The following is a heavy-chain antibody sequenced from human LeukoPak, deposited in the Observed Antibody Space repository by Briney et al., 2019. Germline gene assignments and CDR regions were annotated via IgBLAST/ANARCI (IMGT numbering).Heavy chain of an antibody. CDR3: AREGGLVVVPAAFDP. Sequence: SGTLSLTCAVSGASISSSNWWSWVRQPPGKGLEWIGEIYHSGSTYYNPSLKSRVTISVDRSKNQFSLKLSSVTAADTAVYYCAREGGLVVVPAAFDPWGQGTLVTVSS. J-gene: IGHJ5*02. CDR1: GASISSSNW. V-gene: IGHV4-4*02. D-gene: IGHD2-2*01. CDR2: IYHSGST.